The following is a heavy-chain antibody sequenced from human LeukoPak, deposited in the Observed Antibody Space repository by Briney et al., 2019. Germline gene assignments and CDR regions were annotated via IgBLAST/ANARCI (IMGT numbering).Heavy chain of an antibody. V-gene: IGHV3-23*01. CDR2: ISVSGGVT. D-gene: IGHD3-3*01. CDR3: AKGFDFWRGLYYFDH. Sequence: GRSLRLSCAASGITFTDHGLSWVRQAPGKGLEWVSSISVSGGVTLYADSVKGRFVISRDNSRSRVYLEMNRLRAEDTAVYYSAKGFDFWRGLYYFDHWGQGTLVTVSS. J-gene: IGHJ4*02. CDR1: GITFTDHG.